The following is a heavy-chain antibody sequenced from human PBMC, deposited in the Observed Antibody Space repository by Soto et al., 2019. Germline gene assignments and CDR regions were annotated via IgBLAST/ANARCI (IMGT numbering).Heavy chain of an antibody. V-gene: IGHV1-69*01. CDR1: GGTFSSYA. CDR2: IIPIFGTA. Sequence: QVQLVQSGAEVKKPGSSVKVSCKASGGTFSSYAISWVRQAPGHGLEGMGGIIPIFGTANYAQKFQGRVTITADESTSTAYMELSSLRSEDTAVYYCARMDYGVNGGYYYGMDVWGQGPTVTVSS. J-gene: IGHJ6*02. D-gene: IGHD4-17*01. CDR3: ARMDYGVNGGYYYGMDV.